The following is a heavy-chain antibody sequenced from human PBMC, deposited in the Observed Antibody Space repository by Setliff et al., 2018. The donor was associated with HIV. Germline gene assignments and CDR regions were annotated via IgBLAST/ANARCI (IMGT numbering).Heavy chain of an antibody. CDR3: AREYEAYNDAFDI. J-gene: IGHJ3*02. V-gene: IGHV3-64*04. CDR1: GFNFKNYN. Sequence: LSLSCVGSGFNFKNYNMNWVRQAPGKGLEYVSSISTNGDSTSYADSVKGRFTISRDNSKNALYLQMNSLRAEDTAVYYCAREYEAYNDAFDIWGQGTLVTVSS. D-gene: IGHD1-1*01. CDR2: ISTNGDST.